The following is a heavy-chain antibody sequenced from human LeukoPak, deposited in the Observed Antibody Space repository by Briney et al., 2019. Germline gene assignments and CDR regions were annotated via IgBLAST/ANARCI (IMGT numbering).Heavy chain of an antibody. CDR1: GFTFSNHA. CDR3: AKNVVFTRYFDS. Sequence: PGGSLRLSCAASGFTFSNHAMSWVRQAPGKGLQWVSVISGGGRTTGYADSVKGRFTVSRDNSVNTLSLHMDSLRVEDTAIYYCAKNVVFTRYFDSWGQGTLVTVSS. CDR2: ISGGGRTT. D-gene: IGHD2-21*01. J-gene: IGHJ4*02. V-gene: IGHV3-23*01.